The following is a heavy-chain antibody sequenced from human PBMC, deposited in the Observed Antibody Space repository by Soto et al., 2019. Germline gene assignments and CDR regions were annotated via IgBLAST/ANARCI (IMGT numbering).Heavy chain of an antibody. Sequence: GGSLRLSCAASGFTFSSYGMHWVRQAPGKGLEWVAVIWYDGSNKYYADSGKGRFTISRDNSKNTLYLQMNSLRAEDTAVYYCARDRRDVENWFDAWGQGTLVTVSS. CDR2: IWYDGSNK. J-gene: IGHJ5*02. CDR1: GFTFSSYG. V-gene: IGHV3-33*01. CDR3: ARDRRDVENWFDA.